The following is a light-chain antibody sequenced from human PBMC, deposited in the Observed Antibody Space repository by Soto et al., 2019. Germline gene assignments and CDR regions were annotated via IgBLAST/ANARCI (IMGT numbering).Light chain of an antibody. J-gene: IGKJ4*01. CDR2: ATS. CDR3: QQYNNWPLT. Sequence: DIVMTQSPATLSVCPGERATLSCRASHRVSSYLAWYQQKPGQAPRLLIYATSTRATGIPARFSGSGSGTEFTLTISSLQSEDFAVYYCQQYNNWPLTFGGGTKVDI. CDR1: HRVSSY. V-gene: IGKV3-15*01.